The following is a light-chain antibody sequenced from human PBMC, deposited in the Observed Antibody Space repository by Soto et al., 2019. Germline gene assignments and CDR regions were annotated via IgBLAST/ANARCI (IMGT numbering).Light chain of an antibody. J-gene: IGKJ1*01. V-gene: IGKV3-20*01. CDR1: QSVSSTY. CDR3: QHFVNSLTWT. Sequence: DIVLTQSPCTLSFSAGERSTLSWSAIQSVSSTYLIWYQQKPGQAPRLLIYGASSRATGVPDRFSGGGSGTDFTLTISRLEPEDFAVYYCQHFVNSLTWTFGQGTEVDI. CDR2: GAS.